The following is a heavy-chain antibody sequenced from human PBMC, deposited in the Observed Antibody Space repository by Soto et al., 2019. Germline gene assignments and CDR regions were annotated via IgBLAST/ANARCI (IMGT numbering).Heavy chain of an antibody. CDR3: ARDYGSGSYHDAFDI. J-gene: IGHJ3*02. V-gene: IGHV5-51*01. Sequence: GESLKISCKGSGYSFTSYWIGWVRQMPGKGLEWMGIIYPGDSDTSYSPSFQGQVTSSADKSISTAYLQWSSLKASDTAMYYCARDYGSGSYHDAFDIWGQGTMVTVSS. CDR2: IYPGDSDT. CDR1: GYSFTSYW. D-gene: IGHD3-10*01.